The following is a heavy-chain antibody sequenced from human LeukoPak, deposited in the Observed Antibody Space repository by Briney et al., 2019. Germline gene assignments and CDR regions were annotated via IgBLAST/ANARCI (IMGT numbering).Heavy chain of an antibody. V-gene: IGHV3-30*18. CDR2: ISYDGSNK. CDR3: AKDQKKGLYCSGGSCYSNGNYYYGMDV. Sequence: GRSLRLSCAASGFTFSSYGMHWVRQAPGKGLEWVAVISYDGSNKYYADSVKGRFTISRDNSKNTLYLQMNSLRAEDTAVYYCAKDQKKGLYCSGGSCYSNGNYYYGMDVWGQGTTVTVSS. D-gene: IGHD2-15*01. CDR1: GFTFSSYG. J-gene: IGHJ6*02.